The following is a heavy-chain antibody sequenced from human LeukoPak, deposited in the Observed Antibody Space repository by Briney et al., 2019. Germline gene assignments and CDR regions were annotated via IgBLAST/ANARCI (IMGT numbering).Heavy chain of an antibody. CDR1: GGSISSYY. V-gene: IGHV4-4*09. CDR2: IYTCGST. D-gene: IGHD3-22*01. Sequence: SETLSLTCTVSGGSISSYYWSWIRQPPGKGLEWIGYIYTCGSTNYNPSLKSRVTISLDTSKNQFSLNLSSVTAADTAVYYCARGYDSSGSDYWGQGTLVTVSS. CDR3: ARGYDSSGSDY. J-gene: IGHJ4*02.